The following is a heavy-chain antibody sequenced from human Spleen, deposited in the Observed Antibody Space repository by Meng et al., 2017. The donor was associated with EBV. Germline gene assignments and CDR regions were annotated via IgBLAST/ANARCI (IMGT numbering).Heavy chain of an antibody. CDR3: AREVIRNWFDP. CDR1: GGSISSGSYY. Sequence: QAPLQESGPGLVKPSETLSLTCTVSGGSISSGSYYWSWIRQPPGKGLEWIGYIFYSGTTNYNSSLKSRVTISVDTSNNQFSLKLSSVTAADTAVYYCAREVIRNWFDPWGQGTLVTVSS. J-gene: IGHJ5*02. D-gene: IGHD3-16*02. V-gene: IGHV4-61*01. CDR2: IFYSGTT.